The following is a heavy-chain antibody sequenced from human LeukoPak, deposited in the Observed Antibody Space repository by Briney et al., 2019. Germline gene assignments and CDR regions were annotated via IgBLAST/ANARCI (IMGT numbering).Heavy chain of an antibody. J-gene: IGHJ6*03. CDR3: ARKPKYSGRDYMDV. Sequence: PSETLSLTCAVYGGSFSGYYWSWIRQSPGKGLEWIGHINYSGNSNYNPSLKSRVTLSVDTSKNQFSLRLSSVTAADTGLYYCARKPKYSGRDYMDVWGKGTTVTVSS. CDR1: GGSFSGYY. V-gene: IGHV4-34*01. CDR2: INYSGNS. D-gene: IGHD1-26*01.